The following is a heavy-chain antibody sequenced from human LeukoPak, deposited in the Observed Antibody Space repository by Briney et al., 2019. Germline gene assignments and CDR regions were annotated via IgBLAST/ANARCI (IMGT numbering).Heavy chain of an antibody. CDR3: ARNPYSSSWVDAFDI. CDR2: INHSGST. J-gene: IGHJ3*02. V-gene: IGHV4-34*01. CDR1: GGSFSGYY. Sequence: SETLSLTCAVYGGSFSGYYWSWIRQPPGKGLEWIGEINHSGSTNYNLSLKSRVTISVDTSKNQFSLKLSSVTAADTAVYYCARNPYSSSWVDAFDIWGQGTMVTVSS. D-gene: IGHD6-13*01.